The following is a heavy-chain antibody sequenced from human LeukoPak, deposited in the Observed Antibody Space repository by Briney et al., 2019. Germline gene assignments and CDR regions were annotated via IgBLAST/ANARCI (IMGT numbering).Heavy chain of an antibody. J-gene: IGHJ3*02. Sequence: ASVKVSCKASGYTFTSYYMHWVRQAPGQGLEWMGGIIPIFGTANYAQKFQGRVTITADESTSTAYMELSSLRSEDTAVYYCARELRYFDWSCAFDIWGQGTMVTVSS. CDR3: ARELRYFDWSCAFDI. V-gene: IGHV1-69*13. CDR2: IIPIFGTA. D-gene: IGHD3-9*01. CDR1: GYTFTSYY.